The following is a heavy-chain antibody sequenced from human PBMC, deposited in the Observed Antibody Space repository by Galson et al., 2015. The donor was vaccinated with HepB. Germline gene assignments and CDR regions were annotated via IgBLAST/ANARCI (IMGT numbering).Heavy chain of an antibody. D-gene: IGHD2-15*01. CDR3: VKDVVVSGTSPGNWFDP. V-gene: IGHV3-30*02. CDR2: IRYDGNYK. J-gene: IGHJ5*02. CDR1: GFTFSTYG. Sequence: SLRLSCAASGFTFSTYGMHWVRQAPGKGLEWVAFIRYDGNYKYYADSVKGRFTISRDNSKNMLYLQMDSLRTEDTATYYCVKDVVVSGTSPGNWFDPWGQGTLVIVSS.